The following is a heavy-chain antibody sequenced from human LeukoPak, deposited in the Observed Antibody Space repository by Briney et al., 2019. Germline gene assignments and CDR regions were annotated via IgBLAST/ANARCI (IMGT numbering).Heavy chain of an antibody. J-gene: IGHJ4*02. CDR1: GGSISSYY. V-gene: IGHV4-4*07. CDR2: IYTSGST. Sequence: NASEPLSLTCTVSGGSISSYYGSWTRQPAGKGLEWIWRIYTSGSTNYNPSLKSRVTMSVDTSKNQFSLKLSSVTAADTAVYYCARDGVVRGVIGEWGQGTLVTVSS. D-gene: IGHD3-10*01. CDR3: ARDGVVRGVIGE.